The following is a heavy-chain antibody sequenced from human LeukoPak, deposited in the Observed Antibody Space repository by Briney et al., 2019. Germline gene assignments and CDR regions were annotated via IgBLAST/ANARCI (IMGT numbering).Heavy chain of an antibody. D-gene: IGHD5-12*01. CDR3: ARDRAYASGYNAFDM. CDR2: INPNSGGT. CDR1: GYTFTGYY. V-gene: IGHV1-2*02. J-gene: IGHJ3*02. Sequence: ASVKVSCKASGYTFTGYYMHWVRQAPGQGLEWMGWINPNSGGTNYAQKFQGRVTITRDTSASTVCMELSSLRSEDAAAYYCARDRAYASGYNAFDMWGQGSMVTVSS.